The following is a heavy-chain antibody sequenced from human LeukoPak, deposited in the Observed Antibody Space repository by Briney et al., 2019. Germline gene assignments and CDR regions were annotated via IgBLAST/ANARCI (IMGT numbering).Heavy chain of an antibody. J-gene: IGHJ5*02. D-gene: IGHD2-15*01. CDR1: GGSFSGYY. V-gene: IGHV4-34*01. Sequence: SETLSLTCAVYGGSFSGYYWSWIRQPPGKGLEWIGEINHSGSTNYNPSLKSRVTISVDTSKNQFSLKLSSVTATDTAVYSCARKTRYCSTGRCNWDAWGQGILVTASS. CDR2: INHSGST. CDR3: ARKTRYCSTGRCNWDA.